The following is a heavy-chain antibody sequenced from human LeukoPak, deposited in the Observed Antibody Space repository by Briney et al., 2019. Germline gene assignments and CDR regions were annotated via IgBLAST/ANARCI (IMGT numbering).Heavy chain of an antibody. CDR3: AKDGLYYDGSAHVDYFDY. D-gene: IGHD3-22*01. J-gene: IGHJ4*02. V-gene: IGHV3-23*01. CDR1: GFTFSGYA. CDR2: ITGSGDYT. Sequence: PGGSLRLSCAASGFTFSGYAMTWVRQAPGKGLEWVSSITGSGDYTYYIDSVKGRFTISRDNSKNILYLQMNSLRGEDTALYYCAKDGLYYDGSAHVDYFDYWGQGTLVAVSS.